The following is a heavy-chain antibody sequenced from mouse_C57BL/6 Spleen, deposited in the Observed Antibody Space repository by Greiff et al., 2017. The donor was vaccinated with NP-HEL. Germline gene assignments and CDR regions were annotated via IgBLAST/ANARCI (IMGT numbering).Heavy chain of an antibody. CDR1: GYTFTSYW. CDR3: ARGATGAWVAH. V-gene: IGHV1-69*01. D-gene: IGHD4-1*02. Sequence: QVQLQQPGAELVMPGASVKLSCKASGYTFTSYWMHWVKQRPGQGLEWIGEIDPADSYTNYKQKFKGKSTLTVDKSSSPAYLQLSSLTSEDSAVYYGARGATGAWVAHWGQGTRVTVSA. CDR2: IDPADSYT. J-gene: IGHJ3*01.